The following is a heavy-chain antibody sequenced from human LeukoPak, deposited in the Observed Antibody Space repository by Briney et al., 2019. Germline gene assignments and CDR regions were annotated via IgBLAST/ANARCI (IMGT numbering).Heavy chain of an antibody. Sequence: ASVKVSCKASGGAFSSYAISWVRQAPGQGLEWMGWINPNSGGTNYAQKFQGWVTMTRDTSISTAYMELSRLRSDDTAVYYCARSLVYSGYEHFDYWGPGTLVTVSS. D-gene: IGHD5-12*01. J-gene: IGHJ4*02. CDR1: GGAFSSYA. V-gene: IGHV1-2*04. CDR3: ARSLVYSGYEHFDY. CDR2: INPNSGGT.